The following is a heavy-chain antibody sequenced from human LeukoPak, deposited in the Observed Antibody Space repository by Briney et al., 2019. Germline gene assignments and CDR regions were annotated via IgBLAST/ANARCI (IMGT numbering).Heavy chain of an antibody. CDR1: GGSFSGYY. D-gene: IGHD1-26*01. CDR3: AREDIVGATSATFDP. Sequence: SETLSLTCAVYGGSFSGYYWSWIRQPPGKGLEWIGEINHSGSTNYNPSLKSRVTISVDRSKNQFSLKLSSVTAADTAVYYCAREDIVGATSATFDPWGQGTLVTVSS. V-gene: IGHV4-34*01. CDR2: INHSGST. J-gene: IGHJ5*02.